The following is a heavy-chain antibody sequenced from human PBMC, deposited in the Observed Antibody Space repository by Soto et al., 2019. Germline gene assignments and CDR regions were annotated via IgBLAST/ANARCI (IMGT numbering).Heavy chain of an antibody. CDR2: IRSKAYGGTT. V-gene: IGHV3-49*04. D-gene: IGHD3-22*01. Sequence: GGSLRLSSTASGFTFGDYAMRWVRQAPGKGLEWVGFIRSKAYGGTTEYAASVKGRFTISRDDSKSIAYLQMNSLKTEDTAVYYCTRAPSYYYDSSGYYMRRGQGTLVTVSS. J-gene: IGHJ4*02. CDR1: GFTFGDYA. CDR3: TRAPSYYYDSSGYYMR.